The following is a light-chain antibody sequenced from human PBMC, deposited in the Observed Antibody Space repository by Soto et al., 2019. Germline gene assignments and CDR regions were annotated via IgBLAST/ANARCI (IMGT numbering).Light chain of an antibody. J-gene: IGLJ1*01. CDR3: SSFTNRFTFV. CDR2: EVT. V-gene: IGLV2-14*01. Sequence: QSVLTQPASVSGSPGQSIAISCTGTRXDVGAYNYVSWYQQHPGKAPKLMISEVTNRPSGVSDRFSGSKSGNTASLTISGLQAEDEADYYCSSFTNRFTFVFGTGTKVTVL. CDR1: RXDVGAYNY.